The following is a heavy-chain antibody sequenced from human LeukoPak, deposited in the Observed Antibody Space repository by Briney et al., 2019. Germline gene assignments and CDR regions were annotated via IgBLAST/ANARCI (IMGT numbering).Heavy chain of an antibody. CDR3: ARDLSMYYYYMDV. V-gene: IGHV3-21*01. J-gene: IGHJ6*03. D-gene: IGHD2/OR15-2a*01. Sequence: PGGSLRLSCAASGFTFSSYAMSWVRQAPGKGLEWVSAISDSGDYTYSAGSVKGRFTISRDNAKNSLYLQMNSLRAEDTAVYYCARDLSMYYYYMDVWGKGTTVTVSS. CDR2: ISDSGDYT. CDR1: GFTFSSYA.